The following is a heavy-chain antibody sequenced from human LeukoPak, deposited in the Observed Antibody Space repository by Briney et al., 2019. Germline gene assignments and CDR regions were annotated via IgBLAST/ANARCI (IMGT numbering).Heavy chain of an antibody. CDR2: IKQDGSEK. CDR3: ARAHHRRVYDYVWGSYPY. Sequence: GGSLRLSCAASGFTFSSYWMNWVRQAPGKGLEWVANIKQDGSEKYYVDSVEGRFTIFRDNAKNSLYLQMNSLRAEDTAVYYCARAHHRRVYDYVWGSYPYWGQGTLVTVSS. J-gene: IGHJ4*02. CDR1: GFTFSSYW. D-gene: IGHD3-16*02. V-gene: IGHV3-7*01.